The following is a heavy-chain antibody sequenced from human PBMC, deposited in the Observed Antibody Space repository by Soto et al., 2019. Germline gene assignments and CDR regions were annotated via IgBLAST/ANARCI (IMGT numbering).Heavy chain of an antibody. D-gene: IGHD6-13*01. CDR2: ISGIGGST. CDR1: GLLFNNYG. Sequence: GGSLRLSCAASGLLFNNYGMNWVRQAPGKGLEWVSGISGIGGSTYYADSVKGRFIISRDNSKNTVYLQMNSLRAEDTAIYYCAKRQQRRVRYYYGMDVWGQGTTVTVSS. J-gene: IGHJ6*02. V-gene: IGHV3-23*01. CDR3: AKRQQRRVRYYYGMDV.